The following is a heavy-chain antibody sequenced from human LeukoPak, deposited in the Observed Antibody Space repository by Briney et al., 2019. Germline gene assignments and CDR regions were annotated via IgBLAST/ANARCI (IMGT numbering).Heavy chain of an antibody. V-gene: IGHV1-46*01. CDR3: ARVISGGWYQDY. CDR1: GYTFTSYY. Sequence: ASVKVSCKASGYTFTSYYMHWVRQAPGQGLEWMGIINPSGGSTSYAQKFQGRVTMTRDTSTSTAYMELRSLRSDDTAVYYCARVISGGWYQDYWGQGTLVTVSS. J-gene: IGHJ4*02. D-gene: IGHD6-19*01. CDR2: INPSGGST.